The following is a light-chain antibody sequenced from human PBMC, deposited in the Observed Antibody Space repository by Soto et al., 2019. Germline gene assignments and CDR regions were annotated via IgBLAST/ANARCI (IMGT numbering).Light chain of an antibody. Sequence: EIVLTQSPGTLSLSPGERATLSCRASQGVSSSYLAWYQQKPGQPRRLLIYGASSRATGIPDRFSCSGSGTDFTLTITRLEPEDFAVYYCQHYRTSFGGGTKVEIK. J-gene: IGKJ4*01. CDR2: GAS. V-gene: IGKV3-20*01. CDR1: QGVSSSY. CDR3: QHYRTS.